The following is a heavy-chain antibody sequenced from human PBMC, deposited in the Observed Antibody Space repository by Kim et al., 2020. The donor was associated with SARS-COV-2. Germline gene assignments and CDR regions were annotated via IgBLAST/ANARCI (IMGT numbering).Heavy chain of an antibody. V-gene: IGHV3-7*01. Sequence: GGSLRLSCVLSGFSFTTNWMSWVRQSPGKGLEWVAKIKEDGTEKYYGYSVEGRFTISRDNAKNSLYLQMNSLSAEDTAVYYCARDRRYSLDYWGQGTLVTVSS. CDR2: IKEDGTEK. CDR3: ARDRRYSLDY. D-gene: IGHD2-15*01. J-gene: IGHJ4*02. CDR1: GFSFTTNW.